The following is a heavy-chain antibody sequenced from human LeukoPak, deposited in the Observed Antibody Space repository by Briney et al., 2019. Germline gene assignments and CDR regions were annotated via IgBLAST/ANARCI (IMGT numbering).Heavy chain of an antibody. D-gene: IGHD6-13*01. CDR2: IYYSGST. J-gene: IGHJ4*02. CDR1: GGSISSSSYY. Sequence: PSETLSLTCTVSGGSISSSSYYWGWIRQPPGKGLEWIGSIYYSGSTYYNPSLKSRVTMSIDTSKNQFSLELTSVTAADTAVYYCVKVGTSWPFYYFDYWGQGTLVTVSS. V-gene: IGHV4-39*07. CDR3: VKVGTSWPFYYFDY.